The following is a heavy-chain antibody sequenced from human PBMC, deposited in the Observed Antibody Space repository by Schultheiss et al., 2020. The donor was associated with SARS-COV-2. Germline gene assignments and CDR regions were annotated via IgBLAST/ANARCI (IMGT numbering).Heavy chain of an antibody. CDR3: ARGLLYSSGWFGDY. CDR2: IYYSGST. Sequence: SETLSLTCTVSGGSVSSGTYYWSWIRQPPGKGLEWIGYIYYSGSTYYNPSLKSRVTISVDTSKNQFSLKLSSVTAADTAVYYCARGLLYSSGWFGDYWGQGTLVTVSS. D-gene: IGHD6-19*01. CDR1: GGSVSSGTYY. J-gene: IGHJ4*02. V-gene: IGHV4-61*01.